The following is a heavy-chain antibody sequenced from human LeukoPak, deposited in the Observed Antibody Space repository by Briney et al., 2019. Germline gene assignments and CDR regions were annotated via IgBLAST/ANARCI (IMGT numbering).Heavy chain of an antibody. V-gene: IGHV3-23*01. CDR3: ASARDSSGYYSHDGFDI. D-gene: IGHD3-22*01. CDR1: GFTFSSYA. CDR2: ISGNGRST. Sequence: GGSLRLSCAASGFTFSSYAMSWVRQAPGKGLEWVSTISGNGRSTYYGDSVKGRFTISRDNAKNSLYLQMNSLRDEDTAVYYCASARDSSGYYSHDGFDIWGQGTMVTVSS. J-gene: IGHJ3*02.